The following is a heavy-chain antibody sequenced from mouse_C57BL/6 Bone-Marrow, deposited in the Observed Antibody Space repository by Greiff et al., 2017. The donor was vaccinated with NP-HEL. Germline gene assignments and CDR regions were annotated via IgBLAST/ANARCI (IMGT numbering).Heavy chain of an antibody. CDR3: ARWGNYLFDY. D-gene: IGHD2-1*01. J-gene: IGHJ2*01. V-gene: IGHV1-19*01. CDR1: GYTFTDYY. CDR2: INPYNGGT. Sequence: ELQLQESGPVLVKPGASVKMSCKASGYTFTDYYMNWVKQSHGKSLEWIGVINPYNGGTSYNQKFKGKAALTVDKSSSTAYMELNSLTSEDSAVYYCARWGNYLFDYWGQGTTLTVSS.